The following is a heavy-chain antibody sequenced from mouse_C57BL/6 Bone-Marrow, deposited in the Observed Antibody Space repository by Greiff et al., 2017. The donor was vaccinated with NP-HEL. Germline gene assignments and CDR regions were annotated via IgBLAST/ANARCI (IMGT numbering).Heavy chain of an antibody. Sequence: VQLQQSGAELARPGASVKLSCKASGYTFTSYGISWVKQRTGQGLEWIGEIYPRSGNTYYNEKFKGKATLTADKSSSTAYMELRSLTSEDSAVYFCARYYYGSSRWFAYWGQGTLVTVSA. J-gene: IGHJ3*01. CDR1: GYTFTSYG. D-gene: IGHD1-1*01. CDR2: IYPRSGNT. CDR3: ARYYYGSSRWFAY. V-gene: IGHV1-81*01.